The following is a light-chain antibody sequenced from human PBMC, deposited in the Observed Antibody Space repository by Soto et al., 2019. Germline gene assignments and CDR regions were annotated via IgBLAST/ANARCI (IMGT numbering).Light chain of an antibody. V-gene: IGLV1-40*01. Sequence: QSVLTQPPSVSGAPGQRVTISCTGSSSNIGAGYDVHWYQQLPGTAPKLLIYNNSNRPSGVPDRFSGSKSGTSASLAITGLQPEDEADYYCQSYDSSLSGVVFGGGTKLTVL. J-gene: IGLJ2*01. CDR3: QSYDSSLSGVV. CDR1: SSNIGAGYD. CDR2: NNS.